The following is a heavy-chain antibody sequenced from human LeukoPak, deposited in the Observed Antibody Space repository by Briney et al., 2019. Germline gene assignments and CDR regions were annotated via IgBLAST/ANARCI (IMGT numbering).Heavy chain of an antibody. CDR3: ARAAFTSGTPRGFDY. CDR1: GDSVSGNSVA. D-gene: IGHD6-19*01. V-gene: IGHV6-1*01. Sequence: SQTLSLTCAISGDSVSGNSVAWNWLRQSPLRGLEWLGRTYYRSKWYHDYAIPVKSRMTINPDTSKNQFSLQLISVTPEDTAVYYCARAAFTSGTPRGFDYWGQGTLVTVSS. CDR2: TYYRSKWYH. J-gene: IGHJ4*02.